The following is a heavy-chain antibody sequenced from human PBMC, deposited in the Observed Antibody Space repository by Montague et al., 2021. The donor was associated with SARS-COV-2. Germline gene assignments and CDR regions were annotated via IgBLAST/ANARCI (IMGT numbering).Heavy chain of an antibody. V-gene: IGHV4-34*01. CDR1: GGSFSGYY. D-gene: IGHD3-22*01. CDR3: ARGTKGVFTYDYDSSGYASDY. CDR2: INHSGST. J-gene: IGHJ4*02. Sequence: SETLSLTCAVYGGSFSGYYWSWIRQPPGKGLEWIGKINHSGSTKYNPSLKSRVTISVDTSKNQFSLKLSSVTAADTAVYYCARGTKGVFTYDYDSSGYASDYWGQGTLVTVSS.